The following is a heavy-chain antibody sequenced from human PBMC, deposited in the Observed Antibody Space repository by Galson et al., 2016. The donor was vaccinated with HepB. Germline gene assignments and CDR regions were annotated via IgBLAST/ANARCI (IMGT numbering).Heavy chain of an antibody. CDR2: IKEDGSEE. CDR1: GFTFSGYW. Sequence: SLRLSCAASGFTFSGYWMTWVRQAPGKGVEWVANIKEDGSEEYYVDSVKGRFTISRDNAKNSLYLQMNRLRAEDTAVYYCAKKWSYGDYPYLDYWGQGTLVTVSS. V-gene: IGHV3-7*01. J-gene: IGHJ4*02. CDR3: AKKWSYGDYPYLDY. D-gene: IGHD4-17*01.